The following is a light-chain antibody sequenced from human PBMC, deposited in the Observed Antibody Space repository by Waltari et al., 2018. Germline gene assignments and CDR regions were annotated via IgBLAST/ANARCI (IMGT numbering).Light chain of an antibody. CDR1: QSLLHSNGVNY. CDR3: MQALQSPMYT. Sequence: DIVMTQSPLSLPVPPGEPASISCRSSQSLLHSNGVNYLAWYLQKPGQSPQLLLYLGSNRASGVPDRFSGSGSGTDFTLKISRVEAEDVGFFYCMQALQSPMYTFGQGTKLEIK. CDR2: LGS. J-gene: IGKJ2*01. V-gene: IGKV2-28*01.